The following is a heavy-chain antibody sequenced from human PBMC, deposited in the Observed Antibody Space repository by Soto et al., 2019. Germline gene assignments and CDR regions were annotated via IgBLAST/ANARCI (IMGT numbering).Heavy chain of an antibody. Sequence: TLSLTCTVSGGSISSYYWSWIRQPAGKGLEWIGRIYTSGSTNYNPSLKSRVTMSVDTSKNQFSLKLSSVTAADTAVYYCARDSLPEGGAAFDYWGQGTLVTVSS. J-gene: IGHJ4*02. D-gene: IGHD1-26*01. CDR1: GGSISSYY. CDR2: IYTSGST. V-gene: IGHV4-4*07. CDR3: ARDSLPEGGAAFDY.